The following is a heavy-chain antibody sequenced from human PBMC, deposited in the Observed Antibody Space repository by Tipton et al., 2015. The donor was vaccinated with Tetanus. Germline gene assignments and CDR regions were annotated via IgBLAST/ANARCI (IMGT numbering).Heavy chain of an antibody. Sequence: QLVQSGAEVKRPGESLKISCKTSGYTFPIYWIGWVRQMPGKGLEWMGILYPGDSDTRYSPSFQGQVTISADKSISTAYLHWSSLKASDAAIYYCAASGEDCSGGSCYSVWGQGTLVTVSS. J-gene: IGHJ4*02. CDR3: AASGEDCSGGSCYSV. CDR2: LYPGDSDT. CDR1: GYTFPIYW. D-gene: IGHD2-15*01. V-gene: IGHV5-51*03.